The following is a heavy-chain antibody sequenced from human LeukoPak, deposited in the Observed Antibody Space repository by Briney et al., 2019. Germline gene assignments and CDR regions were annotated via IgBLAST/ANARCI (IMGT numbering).Heavy chain of an antibody. CDR2: INHSGST. Sequence: SETLSLTCAVYGGSFSGYYWSWIRQPPAKGLEWIGEINHSGSTNYNPSLKSRVTISVDTSKNQFSLKLSSVTAADTAVYYCARVGYYYGSGSYEDYWGQGTLVTVSS. D-gene: IGHD3-10*01. CDR1: GGSFSGYY. J-gene: IGHJ4*02. V-gene: IGHV4-34*01. CDR3: ARVGYYYGSGSYEDY.